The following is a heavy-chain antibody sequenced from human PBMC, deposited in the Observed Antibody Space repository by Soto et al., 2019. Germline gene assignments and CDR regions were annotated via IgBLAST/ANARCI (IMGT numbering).Heavy chain of an antibody. D-gene: IGHD3-16*01. CDR2: INPGDGTT. CDR3: ASNSEASFTGLGY. CDR1: GYTFTNYH. V-gene: IGHV1-46*01. Sequence: QVQLVQSGPEVKRPGASLKVSCKASGYTFTNYHMLWVRQAPGQGLEWMGVINPGDGTTKYAQRFQGRGTMTRDTSTSTAYMELYSLGSDDTAVYYCASNSEASFTGLGYWGQGTLVTVSS. J-gene: IGHJ4*02.